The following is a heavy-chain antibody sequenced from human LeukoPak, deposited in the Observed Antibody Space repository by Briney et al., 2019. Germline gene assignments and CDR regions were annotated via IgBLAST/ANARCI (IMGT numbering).Heavy chain of an antibody. CDR2: ITHDGSDT. CDR1: GFTFTNYW. Sequence: GGSLRLSCAASGFTFTNYWMHWVRHTPEKGLVWVSRITHDGSDTSYADSVKGRFTISRDNARDTLYLQMNGLRAEDTAVYYCARVPVAFGAFDIWGQGTLVTVSS. CDR3: ARVPVAFGAFDI. J-gene: IGHJ4*02. V-gene: IGHV3-74*01. D-gene: IGHD3-9*01.